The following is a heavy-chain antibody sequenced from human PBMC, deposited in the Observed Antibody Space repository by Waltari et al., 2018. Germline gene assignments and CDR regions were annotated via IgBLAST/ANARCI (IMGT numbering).Heavy chain of an antibody. CDR2: IYTGGST. Sequence: VQLVQSGGGLVQPGGSLRLSCAGSGFTFSNYVMSWVRQAPGKGLEWVSVIYTGGSTHYADSVKGRFTVSRDNSKSTLYLQMDTLTPEDTAVYYCAKEGGGVTFDIWGQGTMVTVSS. J-gene: IGHJ3*02. CDR1: GFTFSNYV. V-gene: IGHV3-23*03. CDR3: AKEGGGVTFDI. D-gene: IGHD2-8*02.